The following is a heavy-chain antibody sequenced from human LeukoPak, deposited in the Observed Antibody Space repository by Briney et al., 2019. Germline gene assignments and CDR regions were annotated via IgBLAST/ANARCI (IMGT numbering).Heavy chain of an antibody. J-gene: IGHJ4*02. CDR1: GGTLSSYA. Sequence: SVKSSRKTFGGTLSSYAISWVRQAPGQGLEWMGGIIPIFGTANYAQKFQGRVTITADASTSTAYMELSSLRSEDTAVYYCARDSPPYAYSGYDWSSPLDYYFDYWGQGTLVTVSS. CDR3: ARDSPPYAYSGYDWSSPLDYYFDY. CDR2: IIPIFGTA. V-gene: IGHV1-69*13. D-gene: IGHD5-12*01.